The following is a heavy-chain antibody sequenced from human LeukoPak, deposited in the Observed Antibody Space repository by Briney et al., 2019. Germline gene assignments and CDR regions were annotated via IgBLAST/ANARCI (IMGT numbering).Heavy chain of an antibody. Sequence: PSETLSLTCTVSGGSISSYYWSWIRQPPGKGLEWIGYIYYSGSTNYNPSLKSRVTISVGTSKNQFSLKLSSVTAADTAVYYCARVALQGYCSGGSCYYQSRYYYMDVWGKGTTVTISS. V-gene: IGHV4-59*01. CDR3: ARVALQGYCSGGSCYYQSRYYYMDV. CDR2: IYYSGST. D-gene: IGHD2-15*01. J-gene: IGHJ6*03. CDR1: GGSISSYY.